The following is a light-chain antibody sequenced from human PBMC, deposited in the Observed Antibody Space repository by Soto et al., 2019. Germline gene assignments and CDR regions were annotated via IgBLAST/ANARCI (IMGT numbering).Light chain of an antibody. Sequence: LTQPASVSGSPGQSITISCTGTNSDVGGNNYVSWYQHHPGKAPKLIIYEVTNRPSGISTRFSGSKSGNTASLTIYGLQAEDEADYYCTSKTSSTNPLFVFGAGTKVTVL. J-gene: IGLJ1*01. V-gene: IGLV2-14*01. CDR1: NSDVGGNNY. CDR2: EVT. CDR3: TSKTSSTNPLFV.